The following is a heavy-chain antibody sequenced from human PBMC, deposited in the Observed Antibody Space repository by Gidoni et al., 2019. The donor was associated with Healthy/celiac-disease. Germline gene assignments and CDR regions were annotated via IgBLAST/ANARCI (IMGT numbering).Heavy chain of an antibody. V-gene: IGHV3-30*04. CDR2: ISYDGSNK. J-gene: IGHJ4*02. CDR3: ARDRGGNSNCDY. Sequence: QVQLVESGGGVVQPGRSLRLSCAASGFTFSSYAMHWVRQAPGKGLEWVAVISYDGSNKYYADSVKGLFTISRDNSKKTLYLQMNSLRAEDTAVYYCARDRGGNSNCDYWGQGTLVTVSS. CDR1: GFTFSSYA. D-gene: IGHD3-16*01.